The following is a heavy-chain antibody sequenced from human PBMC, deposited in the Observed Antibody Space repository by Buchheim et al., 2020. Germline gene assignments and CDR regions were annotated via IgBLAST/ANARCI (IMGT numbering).Heavy chain of an antibody. V-gene: IGHV1-46*03. Sequence: QVQLVQSGAEVKKPGASVKVSCKASGYTFTSYYMHWVRQAPGQGLEWMGIINPSGGSTSYAQKFQGRVTMTRDTSTSTVYMELSSLRSEDTAVYYCARSIFDVYYYDSSGFSDYWGQGTL. J-gene: IGHJ4*02. CDR3: ARSIFDVYYYDSSGFSDY. D-gene: IGHD3-22*01. CDR1: GYTFTSYY. CDR2: INPSGGST.